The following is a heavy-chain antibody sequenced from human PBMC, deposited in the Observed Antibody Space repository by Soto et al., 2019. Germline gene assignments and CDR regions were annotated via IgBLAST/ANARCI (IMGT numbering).Heavy chain of an antibody. V-gene: IGHV3-9*01. CDR1: GFIFDDYA. CDR2: ITWNSDTV. J-gene: IGHJ4*02. Sequence: EVQLVESGGGLVQPGRSLRLSCAASGFIFDDYAMHWVRQAPGKGLEWVSGITWNSDTVAYADSVRSRFTISRDNAKNSLYLQMNSLKTEDTALYYCTKEDFDYWGQGTLVTVSS. CDR3: TKEDFDY.